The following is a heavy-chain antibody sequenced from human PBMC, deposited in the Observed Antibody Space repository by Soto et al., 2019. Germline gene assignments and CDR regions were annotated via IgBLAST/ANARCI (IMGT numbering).Heavy chain of an antibody. D-gene: IGHD3-3*01. V-gene: IGHV1-2*02. CDR1: GYPVTAYY. CDR2: INPATGAA. Sequence: QLHLVQSGAVVKKPGASVTVSCSASGYPVTAYYMHWVRQAPGRGLEWMGGINPATGAAKYTQTFQGRVAMTRDSSTSTVFMELRGLTSEGTAVFYCARGGGVGVAGSAAFDMWGQGTVVTVSS. CDR3: ARGGGVGVAGSAAFDM. J-gene: IGHJ3*02.